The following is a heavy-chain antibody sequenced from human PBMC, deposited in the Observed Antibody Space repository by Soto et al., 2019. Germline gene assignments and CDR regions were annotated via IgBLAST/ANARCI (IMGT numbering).Heavy chain of an antibody. Sequence: SVKVSCKASGGTFSSYAISWVRQAPGQGLEWMGGIIPIFGTANYAQKFQGRVTITADKSTSTAYMELSSLRSVDTATYYCAHRPELGNWFDPWGQGTLVTVSS. CDR1: GGTFSSYA. J-gene: IGHJ5*02. CDR2: IIPIFGTA. D-gene: IGHD7-27*01. V-gene: IGHV1-69*06. CDR3: AHRPELGNWFDP.